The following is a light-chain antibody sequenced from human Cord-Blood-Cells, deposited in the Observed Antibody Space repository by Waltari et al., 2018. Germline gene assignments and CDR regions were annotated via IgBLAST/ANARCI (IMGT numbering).Light chain of an antibody. J-gene: IGKJ1*01. CDR3: QQYGSSPTWT. CDR1: QSVSSSY. V-gene: IGKV3-20*01. Sequence: EIVLTQSPGTLSLSPGERARLSCRASQSVSSSYLACSQQKPGHAPRLLIYGASSRATGIPYRFSGSGSGTDFTLTISRLEPEDFAVYYCQQYGSSPTWTFGQGTKVEIK. CDR2: GAS.